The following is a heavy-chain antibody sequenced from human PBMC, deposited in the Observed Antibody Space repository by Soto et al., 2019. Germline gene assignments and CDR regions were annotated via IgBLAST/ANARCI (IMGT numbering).Heavy chain of an antibody. D-gene: IGHD3-3*01. CDR3: TRERHSDYDFWSGYYYGMDV. Sequence: SETLSLTCTVSGASISSYYWTWIRQPPGKGLEWIGYISYSGSTNYNPSLKSRVTISVDTSKNQFSLKLTSVTAADTAVYYCTRERHSDYDFWSGYYYGMDVWGQGTTVTVS. CDR1: GASISSYY. CDR2: ISYSGST. V-gene: IGHV4-59*12. J-gene: IGHJ6*02.